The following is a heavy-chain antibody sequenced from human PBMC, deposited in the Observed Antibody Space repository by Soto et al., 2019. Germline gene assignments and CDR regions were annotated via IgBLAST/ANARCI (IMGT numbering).Heavy chain of an antibody. CDR2: INAGNGNT. CDR1: GYTFTSYA. V-gene: IGHV1-3*01. D-gene: IGHD3-10*01. Sequence: ASVKVSCKASGYTFTSYAMHWVRQAPGQRLEWMGWINAGNGNTKYSQKFQGRVTITRDTSASTAYMELTSLRSEDTAVYYCAREEGRRYYGSGSYPHWFDPWGQGTLVTVSS. J-gene: IGHJ5*02. CDR3: AREEGRRYYGSGSYPHWFDP.